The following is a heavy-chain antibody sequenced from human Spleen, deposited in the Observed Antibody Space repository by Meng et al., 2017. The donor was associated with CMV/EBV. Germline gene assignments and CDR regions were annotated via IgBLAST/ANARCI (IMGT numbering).Heavy chain of an antibody. CDR2: INPNSGGT. Sequence: ASVKVSCKASGYTFTGYYMDWVRQAPGQGLEWMGWINPNSGGTNYAQKFQGRVTMTRDTSISTAYMELSRLTSDDTAVYYCARVEGITGTWRFDPWGQGTLVTVSS. J-gene: IGHJ5*02. D-gene: IGHD1-7*01. CDR3: ARVEGITGTWRFDP. V-gene: IGHV1-2*02. CDR1: GYTFTGYY.